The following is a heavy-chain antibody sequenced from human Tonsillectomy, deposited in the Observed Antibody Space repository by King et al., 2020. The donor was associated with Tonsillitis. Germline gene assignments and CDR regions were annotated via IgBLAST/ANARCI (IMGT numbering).Heavy chain of an antibody. CDR1: GFTFSNAC. D-gene: IGHD1-26*01. Sequence: VQLVESGGGLVKPGGSLRLSCAASGFTFSNACMSWGRQAPGKGLGWVVRIKSKTDGVTTDYAAPVKGRFTISRDGSKNTLYLPMNSLKTEDTAVYYCTTQWELLGGNYFDYWGQGTLVTVSS. CDR3: TTQWELLGGNYFDY. V-gene: IGHV3-15*01. J-gene: IGHJ4*02. CDR2: IKSKTDGVTT.